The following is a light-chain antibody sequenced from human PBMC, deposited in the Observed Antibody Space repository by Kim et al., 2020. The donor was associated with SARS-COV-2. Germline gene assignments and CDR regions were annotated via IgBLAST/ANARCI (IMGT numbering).Light chain of an antibody. J-gene: IGLJ3*02. CDR1: SGHSSYA. V-gene: IGLV4-69*01. Sequence: SVKLTCTLSSGHSSYAIAWHQQQPEKGPRYLMKLNSDGSYSKGDGIPDRFSGSSSGAERYLTISSLQSEDEADYYCQTWGTGIQGVFGGGTQLTVL. CDR3: QTWGTGIQGV. CDR2: LNSDGSY.